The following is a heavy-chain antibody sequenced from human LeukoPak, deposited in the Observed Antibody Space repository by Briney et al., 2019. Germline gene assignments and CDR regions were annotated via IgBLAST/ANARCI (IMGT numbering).Heavy chain of an antibody. Sequence: SVKVSCKASGGTFSSYAISWVRQAPGQGLEWMGRIIPILGIANYAQKFQGRVTITADKSTSTAYMERSSLRSEDTAVYYCARATPGPFWSGYYTGNGQLLDYWGQGTLVTVSS. V-gene: IGHV1-69*04. J-gene: IGHJ4*02. CDR2: IIPILGIA. D-gene: IGHD3-3*01. CDR1: GGTFSSYA. CDR3: ARATPGPFWSGYYTGNGQLLDY.